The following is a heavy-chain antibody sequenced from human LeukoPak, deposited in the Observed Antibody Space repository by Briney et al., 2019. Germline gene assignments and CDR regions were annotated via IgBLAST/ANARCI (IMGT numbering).Heavy chain of an antibody. V-gene: IGHV4-59*08. D-gene: IGHD4-17*01. CDR3: ARLHFKGARTVTKYYFDY. CDR1: GGSTGSDY. J-gene: IGHJ4*02. Sequence: SETLSLTCTVSGGSTGSDYWSWIRQPPGKGLEWIAYVYYSGVTSYNPSLKSRVAISIDTSKNQFSLNLSSVTAADTAVYYCARLHFKGARTVTKYYFDYWGQGTLVTVSS. CDR2: VYYSGVT.